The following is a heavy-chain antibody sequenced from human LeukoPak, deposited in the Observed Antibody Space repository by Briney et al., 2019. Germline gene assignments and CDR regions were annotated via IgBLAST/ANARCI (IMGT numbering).Heavy chain of an antibody. CDR1: GFTFSSYS. CDR2: ISSSSSYI. CDR3: ARDSSSSWDAFDI. J-gene: IGHJ3*02. D-gene: IGHD6-13*01. Sequence: PGGSLRLSCAVSGFTFSSYSMNWVRQAPGKGLEWVSSISSSSSYIYYADSVKGRFTISRDNAKNSLYLQMNSLRVEDTAVYYCARDSSSSWDAFDIWGQGTMVTVSS. V-gene: IGHV3-21*01.